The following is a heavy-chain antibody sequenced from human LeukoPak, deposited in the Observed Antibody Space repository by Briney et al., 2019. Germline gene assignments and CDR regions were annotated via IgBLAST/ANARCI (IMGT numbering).Heavy chain of an antibody. J-gene: IGHJ4*02. CDR2: INQDGSEK. CDR1: GFSFSGFW. V-gene: IGHV3-7*01. D-gene: IGHD2-2*01. CDR3: ARGDCSSTSCYPFDY. Sequence: GGSLRLSCAASGFSFSGFWMSWVRQAPGKGLGWVANINQDGSEKKYVDSVKGRFTISRDNAKNSLYLQMNSLRAEDTAVYYCARGDCSSTSCYPFDYWGQGTLVTVSS.